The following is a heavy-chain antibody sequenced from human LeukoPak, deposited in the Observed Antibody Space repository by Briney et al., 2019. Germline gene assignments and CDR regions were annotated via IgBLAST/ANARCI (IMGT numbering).Heavy chain of an antibody. J-gene: IGHJ5*02. Sequence: TVGFLRLSCAAPGFTSSSYAMSWVRQAPGKGLGWVSAISGSGGSTYYADSVKGRFTISRDNSKNTLYLQMNSLRAEDTAVYYCAKDHRGDYARDWFDPWGQGALVTVSS. V-gene: IGHV3-23*01. CDR3: AKDHRGDYARDWFDP. CDR1: GFTSSSYA. CDR2: ISGSGGST. D-gene: IGHD4-17*01.